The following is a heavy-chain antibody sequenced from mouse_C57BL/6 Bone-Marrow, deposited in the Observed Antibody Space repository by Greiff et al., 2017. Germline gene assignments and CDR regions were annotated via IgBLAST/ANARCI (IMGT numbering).Heavy chain of an antibody. CDR2: IDPSDSYT. Sequence: QVQLQQPGAELVKPGASVKLSCKASGYTFTSYWMQWVKQRPGQGLEWIGEIDPSDSYTNYNQKFKGKATLTVDTSSSTAYMQLSSLTSEDSAVYYCARSYSNSYYYAMDYWGQGTSVTVSS. CDR1: GYTFTSYW. D-gene: IGHD2-5*01. CDR3: ARSYSNSYYYAMDY. J-gene: IGHJ4*01. V-gene: IGHV1-50*01.